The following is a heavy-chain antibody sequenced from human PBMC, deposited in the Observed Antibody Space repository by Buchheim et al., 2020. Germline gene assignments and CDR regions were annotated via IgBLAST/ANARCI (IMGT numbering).Heavy chain of an antibody. CDR1: GFSFSSYG. D-gene: IGHD2-15*01. V-gene: IGHV3-33*01. J-gene: IGHJ4*02. Sequence: QVQLVESGGGVVQPGRSLRLSCAASGFSFSSYGMHWVRQAPGKGLEWLAVIWFDGNKKDFADSVEGRFTISRDNPKKMLYLQMNSLRVEDTAVYYCARDPGVVSGGTGYYFDFWGQGTL. CDR2: IWFDGNKK. CDR3: ARDPGVVSGGTGYYFDF.